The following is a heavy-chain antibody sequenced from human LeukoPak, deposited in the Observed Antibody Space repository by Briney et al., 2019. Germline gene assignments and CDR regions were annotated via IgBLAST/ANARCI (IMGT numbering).Heavy chain of an antibody. J-gene: IGHJ4*02. D-gene: IGHD5-18*01. CDR2: IKQDGSIK. Sequence: PGGSMRLSCAASGFTLASFWMSWVRQAPGKGLEWVANIKQDGSIKYFVDSVKGRFTISRDNAQNSLYLQMDRLRGEDTAIYYCASDISSGPNFDYWGQGTLVTVSS. CDR3: ASDISSGPNFDY. CDR1: GFTLASFW. V-gene: IGHV3-7*01.